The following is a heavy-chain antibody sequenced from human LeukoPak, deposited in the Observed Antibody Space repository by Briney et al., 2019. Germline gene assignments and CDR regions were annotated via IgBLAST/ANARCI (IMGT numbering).Heavy chain of an antibody. Sequence: GGSLRLSCAASGFTFSIYVMSWVRQAPGKGLEWVSTLSGRGGNSYYADSVKGRFTISRDNAKNSLYLQMNSLRAEDTAVYYCARVGPIVVVPAARPTRGYYYGMDVWGQGTTVTVSS. D-gene: IGHD2-2*01. V-gene: IGHV3-23*01. CDR1: GFTFSIYV. CDR2: LSGRGGNS. J-gene: IGHJ6*02. CDR3: ARVGPIVVVPAARPTRGYYYGMDV.